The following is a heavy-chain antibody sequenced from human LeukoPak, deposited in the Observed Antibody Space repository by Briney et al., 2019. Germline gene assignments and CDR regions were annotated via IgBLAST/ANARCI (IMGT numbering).Heavy chain of an antibody. CDR3: ATYSYGSGGYFDY. Sequence: PSETLSLTCTVSSGSISSYYWSWIRQPPGKGLEWIGYIYYSGSTNYNPSLKSRVTISVDTSKNQFSLKLSSVTAADTAVYYCATYSYGSGGYFDYWGQGTLVTVSS. J-gene: IGHJ4*02. CDR2: IYYSGST. V-gene: IGHV4-59*08. D-gene: IGHD5-18*01. CDR1: SGSISSYY.